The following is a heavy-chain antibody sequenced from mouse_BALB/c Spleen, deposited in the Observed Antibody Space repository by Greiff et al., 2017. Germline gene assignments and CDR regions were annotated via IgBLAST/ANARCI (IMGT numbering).Heavy chain of an antibody. V-gene: IGHV5-12-2*01. CDR3: ARGRDPWYFDV. CDR1: GFTFSSYT. J-gene: IGHJ1*01. CDR2: ISNGGGST. Sequence: EVKLVESGGGLVQPGGSLKLSCAASGFTFSSYTMSWVRQTPEKRLEWVAYISNGGGSTYYPDTVKGRFTISRDNAKNTLYLQMSSLRSEDTAMYYCARGRDPWYFDVWGAGTTVTVSS. D-gene: IGHD3-3*01.